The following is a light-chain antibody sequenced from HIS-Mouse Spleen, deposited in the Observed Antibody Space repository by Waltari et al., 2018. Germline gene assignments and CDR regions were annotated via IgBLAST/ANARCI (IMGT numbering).Light chain of an antibody. Sequence: QSVLTQPPSASGTPGQRGTISCSGSSSHTGSNYVYWYQQPPGTAPKLLIYRNNQRPSGVPDRFSGSKSGTSASLAISGLRSEDEADYYCAAWDDSLSGPVFGGGTKLTVL. CDR2: RNN. J-gene: IGLJ3*02. CDR1: SSHTGSNY. V-gene: IGLV1-47*01. CDR3: AAWDDSLSGPV.